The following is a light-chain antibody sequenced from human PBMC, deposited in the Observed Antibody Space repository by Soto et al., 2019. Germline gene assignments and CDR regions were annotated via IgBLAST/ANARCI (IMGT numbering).Light chain of an antibody. CDR3: QQYGSSPRT. J-gene: IGKJ1*01. V-gene: IGKV3-20*01. CDR2: DAS. CDR1: QSVSSSY. Sequence: EIVLTQSPGTLSLSPGERATLSCRASQSVSSSYLAWYQQKPGQAPRLLIYDASSRATGIPDRFSGSGSGTDFTLTNSRLEPEDFALYYCQQYGSSPRTFGQGTKEEIK.